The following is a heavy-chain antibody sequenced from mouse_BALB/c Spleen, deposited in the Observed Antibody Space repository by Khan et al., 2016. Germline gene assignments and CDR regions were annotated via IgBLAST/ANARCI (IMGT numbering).Heavy chain of an antibody. Sequence: VQLQESGPGLVAPSQSLSITCTVSGFSIIAYGVNWVRQPPGKGLEWLGMIWGDGSTDYNSALKSRLNITKDNSKSQVFLKMISLQTDDTAKYYCAREGWGYYAMDYWGQGTSVTVSS. CDR3: AREGWGYYAMDY. CDR1: GFSIIAYG. J-gene: IGHJ4*01. V-gene: IGHV2-6-7*01. CDR2: IWGDGST.